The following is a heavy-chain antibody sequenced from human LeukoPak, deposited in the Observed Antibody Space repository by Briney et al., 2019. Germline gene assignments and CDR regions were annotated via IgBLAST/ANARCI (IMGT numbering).Heavy chain of an antibody. CDR3: ARADSSSWREYFQH. Sequence: ASVKVSCKASGYTFTGYYMHWVRQAPGQGLEWMGWINPNGGGTNYAQKFQGRVTMTRDTSISTAYMELSRLRSDDTAVYYCARADSSSWREYFQHWGQGTLVTVSS. V-gene: IGHV1-2*02. J-gene: IGHJ1*01. CDR2: INPNGGGT. D-gene: IGHD6-13*01. CDR1: GYTFTGYY.